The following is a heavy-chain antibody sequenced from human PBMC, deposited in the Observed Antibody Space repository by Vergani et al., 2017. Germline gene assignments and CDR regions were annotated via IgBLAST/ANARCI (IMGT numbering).Heavy chain of an antibody. CDR1: GFSLTTGGEG. V-gene: IGHV2-5*01. J-gene: IGHJ6*02. CDR2: VYWNDDE. CDR3: ARYEELDV. Sequence: QITLRESGPTLVKPTQTLPLTCTFSGFSLTTGGEGVGWIRQPPGRALEWLAFVYWNDDERYSPSLKSRVTITKDTSKNEVVLTMTNMDPVDTATYYCARYEELDVWGQGTTVTVSS. D-gene: IGHD1-1*01.